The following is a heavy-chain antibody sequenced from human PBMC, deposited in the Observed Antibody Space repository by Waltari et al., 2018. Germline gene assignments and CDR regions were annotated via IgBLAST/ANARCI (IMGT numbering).Heavy chain of an antibody. CDR3: ARGCGKEHFDY. CDR1: AYSGSSDCY. J-gene: IGHJ4*02. Sequence: QVKLHESGPGLVKPSETLSLTCSVSAYSGSSDCYCGWIRQPPGKGLEWIGSSYHSGMIYYNPSLKSRGTIAVDTSTSQWSRKLSAGADGDTAAYYCARGCGKEHFDYWGQGTLVTVSS. V-gene: IGHV4-38-2*02. D-gene: IGHD2-21*01. CDR2: SYHSGMI.